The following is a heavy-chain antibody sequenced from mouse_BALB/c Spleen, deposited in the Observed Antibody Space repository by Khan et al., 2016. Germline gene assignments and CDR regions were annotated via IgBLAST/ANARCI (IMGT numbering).Heavy chain of an antibody. Sequence: QIQLVQSGPELKKPGETVKISCKASGYTFTDYSMHWVKQAPGKGLKWMGWINTETGEPTYADDFKGRFAFSLETSASTAYLQINNLKNEDTATYFCCRLRWLRPYWYFDVWGAGTTVTVSS. D-gene: IGHD2-2*01. CDR2: INTETGEP. J-gene: IGHJ1*01. V-gene: IGHV9-2-1*01. CDR1: GYTFTDYS. CDR3: CRLRWLRPYWYFDV.